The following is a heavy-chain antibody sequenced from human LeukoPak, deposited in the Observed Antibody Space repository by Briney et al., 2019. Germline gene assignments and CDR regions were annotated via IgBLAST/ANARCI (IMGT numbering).Heavy chain of an antibody. CDR3: AKVALGYCSGSSCYYFDY. D-gene: IGHD2-15*01. CDR1: GFTFSGYA. Sequence: PGGSLRLSCEASGFTFSGYAMSWVRQAPGKGLEWVSSNNAFGARTYYADSVKGRFTISRDNSKNTLYLQMNSLRAEDTALYYCAKVALGYCSGSSCYYFDYGGQGTLVTVSS. CDR2: NNAFGART. J-gene: IGHJ4*02. V-gene: IGHV3-23*01.